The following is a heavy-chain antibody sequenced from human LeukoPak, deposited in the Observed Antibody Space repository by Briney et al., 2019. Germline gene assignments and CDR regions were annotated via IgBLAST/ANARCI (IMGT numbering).Heavy chain of an antibody. Sequence: GGSLRLSCAASGFTFSSYAMHWVRQAPGKGLEWVAVISYDGSNKYYADSVKGRFTISRDNSKNTLYLQMNSLRAEDTAVYYCAKDLPYYDFWSGYSAFDYWGQGTLVTVSS. CDR3: AKDLPYYDFWSGYSAFDY. D-gene: IGHD3-3*01. CDR2: ISYDGSNK. V-gene: IGHV3-30-3*01. CDR1: GFTFSSYA. J-gene: IGHJ4*02.